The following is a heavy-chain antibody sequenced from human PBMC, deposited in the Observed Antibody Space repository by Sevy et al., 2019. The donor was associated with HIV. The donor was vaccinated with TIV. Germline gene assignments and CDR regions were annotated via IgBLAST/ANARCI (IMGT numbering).Heavy chain of an antibody. CDR2: IGSSNSYI. CDR3: PRSYSSSWYILYYFEY. D-gene: IGHD6-13*01. J-gene: IGHJ4*02. V-gene: IGHV3-21*01. Sequence: GGSLRLSCAASGFSFSSYSVSWVRQAPGKGLEWVASIGSSNSYIYYADSVKGRFTISRDNAKNSLFLHMNTLRAEDTAVYYCPRSYSSSWYILYYFEYWGQGTPVTVSS. CDR1: GFSFSSYS.